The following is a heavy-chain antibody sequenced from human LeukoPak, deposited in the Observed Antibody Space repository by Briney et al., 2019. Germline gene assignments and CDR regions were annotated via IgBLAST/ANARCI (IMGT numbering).Heavy chain of an antibody. J-gene: IGHJ4*02. Sequence: GGSLRLSCAASGFTFSSYAMHWVRQAPGKGLEWVAVISYDGSNKYYADSVKGRFTISRDNSKNTLYLQMNSLRAEDTAVYYCARSVRSSSWYEYWGQGTLVTVSS. D-gene: IGHD6-13*01. V-gene: IGHV3-30-3*01. CDR3: ARSVRSSSWYEY. CDR1: GFTFSSYA. CDR2: ISYDGSNK.